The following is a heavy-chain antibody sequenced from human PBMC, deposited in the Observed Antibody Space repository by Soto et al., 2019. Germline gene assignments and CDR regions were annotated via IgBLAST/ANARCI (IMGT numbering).Heavy chain of an antibody. CDR2: ISYDGSNE. J-gene: IGHJ4*02. CDR1: GFTFSSYA. CDR3: VKGKYDFDY. Sequence: GGSLRLSCAASGFTFSSYAMHWVRQAPGKGLEWLAVISYDGSNEYYADSVKGRFTISRDNSKDTVYLQMSSLRAEDTAVYYCVKGKYDFDYWGQGTLVTVSS. V-gene: IGHV3-30-3*01.